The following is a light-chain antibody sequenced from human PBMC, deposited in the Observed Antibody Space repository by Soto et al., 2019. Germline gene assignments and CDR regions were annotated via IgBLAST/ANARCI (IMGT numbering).Light chain of an antibody. CDR1: QTIDNT. CDR3: QHYNYWPYT. CDR2: DAS. V-gene: IGKV3-15*01. J-gene: IGKJ2*01. Sequence: EIVITQSPATLSLSPGEGATLSCRASQTIDNTLAWYQRKPGQAPRLLIYDASTRATGVPARFSGSGSGTDFTLTISSLQSEDFAVYYCQHYNYWPYTFGQGTKVDIK.